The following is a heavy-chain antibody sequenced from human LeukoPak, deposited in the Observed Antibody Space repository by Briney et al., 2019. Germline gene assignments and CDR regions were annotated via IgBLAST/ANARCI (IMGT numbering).Heavy chain of an antibody. V-gene: IGHV3-30*02. J-gene: IGHJ4*02. CDR3: VKDNPLDY. Sequence: PGGSLRLSCGASGFTFSNYGMLWVRQAPGKGLDWVAFIRYDGNNKLYVDSVKGRFTTSRDNSKNTLYLHINSLRAEDTAVYYCVKDNPLDYWGQGTLVIVSS. D-gene: IGHD1-14*01. CDR2: IRYDGNNK. CDR1: GFTFSNYG.